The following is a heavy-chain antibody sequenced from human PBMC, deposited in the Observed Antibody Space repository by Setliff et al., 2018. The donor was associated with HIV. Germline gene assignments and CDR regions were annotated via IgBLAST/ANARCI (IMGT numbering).Heavy chain of an antibody. V-gene: IGHV4-34*01. D-gene: IGHD3-16*01. CDR2: INHRGST. CDR3: ARAGIPPLGARRWFDP. CDR1: GGSFSDFS. J-gene: IGHJ5*02. Sequence: SETLSLTCAVYGGSFSDFSWTWIRQPPGKGLEWIGEINHRGSTIYNPSLKSRVSISVDTSKKQFPLKLDSVTAADTAVYYCARAGIPPLGARRWFDPWGQGTLVTVSS.